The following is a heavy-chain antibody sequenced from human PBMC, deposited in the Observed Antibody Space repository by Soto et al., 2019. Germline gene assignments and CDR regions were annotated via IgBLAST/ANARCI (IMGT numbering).Heavy chain of an antibody. CDR3: AKWHTYNYDSLAFSGFDC. D-gene: IGHD3-16*01. CDR1: LFTFSIYA. V-gene: IGHV3-23*01. Sequence: GGSLRLSCLASLFTFSIYAMTCFRQAPGKGLEWVSAISGGDGSPSYADSVKGRFTISRDNSKNTLYLHMNSLRADDTAAYYCAKWHTYNYDSLAFSGFDCWGQGTQVTVSS. J-gene: IGHJ4*02. CDR2: ISGGDGSP.